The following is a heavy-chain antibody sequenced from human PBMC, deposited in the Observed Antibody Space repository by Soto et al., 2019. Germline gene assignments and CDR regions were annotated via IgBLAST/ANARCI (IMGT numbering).Heavy chain of an antibody. CDR3: ATELGENPATPFDA. CDR2: IIPLFGTA. CDR1: GVTFSSET. J-gene: IGHJ4*02. D-gene: IGHD1-1*01. Sequence: QVQLVQSGADVKKPGSSVKVSCQASGVTFSSETLGWVRQAPGQWLEWVGGIIPLFGTASYAQKFQGRVTITADESTITVYMELCSLRSDATAVYFCATELGENPATPFDAWGQGTLVTFSS. V-gene: IGHV1-69*01.